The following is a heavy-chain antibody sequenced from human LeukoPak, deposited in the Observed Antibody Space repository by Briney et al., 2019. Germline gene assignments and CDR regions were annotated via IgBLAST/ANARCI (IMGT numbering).Heavy chain of an antibody. CDR1: GFTFSSYS. J-gene: IGHJ4*02. V-gene: IGHV3-21*01. Sequence: GGSLRLSCAASGFTFSSYSMNWVRQAPGKGLEWVSSISSSSSYIYYADSVKGRFTISRDNAKNSLYLQMNSLRAEDTAVYYCARDPHYDFWSGYYGPRGFDYWGQGTLVTVSS. CDR3: ARDPHYDFWSGYYGPRGFDY. D-gene: IGHD3-3*01. CDR2: ISSSSSYI.